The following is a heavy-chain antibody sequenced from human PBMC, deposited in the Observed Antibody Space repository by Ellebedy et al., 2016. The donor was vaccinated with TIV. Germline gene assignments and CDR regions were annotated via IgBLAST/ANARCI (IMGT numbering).Heavy chain of an antibody. Sequence: GESLKISCAASGFTFSSYGMHWVRQAPGKGLEWVAVIWYDGSNKYYADSVKGRFTISRANSKNTLYLQMNSLRAEDTAVYYCARDLEHYYDSSGYYEGDYWGQGTLVTVSS. CDR3: ARDLEHYYDSSGYYEGDY. J-gene: IGHJ4*02. V-gene: IGHV3-33*01. CDR1: GFTFSSYG. CDR2: IWYDGSNK. D-gene: IGHD3-22*01.